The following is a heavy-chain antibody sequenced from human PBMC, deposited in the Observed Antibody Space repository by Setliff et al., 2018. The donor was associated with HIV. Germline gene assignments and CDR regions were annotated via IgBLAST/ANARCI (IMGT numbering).Heavy chain of an antibody. CDR3: ARVGERWLQFYYFDN. CDR1: GYTFTTYY. CDR2: INPSGGST. Sequence: ASVKVSCKASGYTFTTYYIHWVRQAPGQGLEWLGVINPSGGSTSYAQKFQGRVTMTRGTSTGTVYMELRSLRSEDTAVYYCARVGERWLQFYYFDNCGQGTLVTVSS. D-gene: IGHD5-12*01. V-gene: IGHV1-46*01. J-gene: IGHJ4*02.